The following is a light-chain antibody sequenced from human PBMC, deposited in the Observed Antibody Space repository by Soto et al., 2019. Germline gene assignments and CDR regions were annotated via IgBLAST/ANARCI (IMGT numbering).Light chain of an antibody. CDR1: QSISSW. CDR2: DAS. CDR3: QQYNSYSVYT. Sequence: DIQMTQSPSTLSASVGDRVTITCRASQSISSWLAWYQQKPGKAPKLLIYDASSLESGVPSRFSGSGSGTELTLTISSLQPDDFATYYCQQYNSYSVYTFGQGTKLEIK. J-gene: IGKJ2*01. V-gene: IGKV1-5*01.